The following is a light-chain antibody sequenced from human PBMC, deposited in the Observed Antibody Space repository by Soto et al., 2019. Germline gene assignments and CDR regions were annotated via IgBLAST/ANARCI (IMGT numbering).Light chain of an antibody. CDR1: SSDVGAYKY. J-gene: IGLJ1*01. V-gene: IGLV2-14*01. Sequence: QSALAQPASVSGSPGQSITITCTGTSSDVGAYKYVSWYQHHPGKAPKLIISEVTNRPSGVSSRFSGSKSGNTASLIISGLQADDEADYYCSSYTSSSSNVFGTGTKLTLL. CDR2: EVT. CDR3: SSYTSSSSNV.